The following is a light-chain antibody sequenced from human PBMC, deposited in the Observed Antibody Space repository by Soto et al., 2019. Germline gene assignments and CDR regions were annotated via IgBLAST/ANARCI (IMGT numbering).Light chain of an antibody. J-gene: IGKJ1*01. Sequence: EIVLTQSPGTLSLSPGERATLSCRASQSVSSTYLAWYQQKPGQAPRLLIYGASSRATGIPDRFSGSGSGTDFTLTISRLAPEDYAVYYCQQYGRSPPTFGQGTKVEIK. CDR2: GAS. V-gene: IGKV3-20*01. CDR1: QSVSSTY. CDR3: QQYGRSPPT.